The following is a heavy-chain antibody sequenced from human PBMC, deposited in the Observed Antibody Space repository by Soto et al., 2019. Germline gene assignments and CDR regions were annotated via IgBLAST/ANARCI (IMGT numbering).Heavy chain of an antibody. D-gene: IGHD4-4*01. Sequence: ASVKVSCKASGYTFTSYDINWVRQATGQGLEWMGWMNPNSGNTGYAQKFQGRVTMTRNTSISTAYMELSSLRSEDTAVYYCARGRARWRWSCNYEYYYYGMDVWGQGTTVTVSS. CDR1: GYTFTSYD. CDR2: MNPNSGNT. CDR3: ARGRARWRWSCNYEYYYYGMDV. V-gene: IGHV1-8*01. J-gene: IGHJ6*02.